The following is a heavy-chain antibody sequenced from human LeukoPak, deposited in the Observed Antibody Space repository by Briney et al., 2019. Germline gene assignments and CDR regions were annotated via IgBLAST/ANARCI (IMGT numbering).Heavy chain of an antibody. CDR1: GGSFSGYY. CDR2: TNHTGST. V-gene: IGHV4-34*01. J-gene: IGHJ5*02. D-gene: IGHD3-10*01. Sequence: SETLSLTCAVYGGSFSGYYWSWIRQPPGKGLEWIGETNHTGSTNSNPSPKSLVTISVFTSKNQFSLKLSSVTAAHTAVYYCARQGTMTRGGYWPDPWGRGTLVSVSS. CDR3: ARQGTMTRGGYWPDP.